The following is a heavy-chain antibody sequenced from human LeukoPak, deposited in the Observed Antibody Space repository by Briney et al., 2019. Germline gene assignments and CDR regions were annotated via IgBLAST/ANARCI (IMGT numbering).Heavy chain of an antibody. Sequence: AASVTVSCKASGGTFSSYAISWVRQAPGQGLEWMGRIIPILGIANYAQKFQGRVTITADKSTRTAYMELSSLRSEDTAVYYCARDPSMITFGGVIVPYFDYWGQGTLVTVSS. CDR3: ARDPSMITFGGVIVPYFDY. J-gene: IGHJ4*02. V-gene: IGHV1-69*04. CDR2: IIPILGIA. CDR1: GGTFSSYA. D-gene: IGHD3-16*02.